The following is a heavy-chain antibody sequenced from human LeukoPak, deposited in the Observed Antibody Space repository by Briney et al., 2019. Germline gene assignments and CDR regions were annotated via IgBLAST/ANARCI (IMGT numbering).Heavy chain of an antibody. CDR3: ARSTPWYGWFDP. CDR1: GFTVSSNY. Sequence: GGSLRLSCAASGFTVSSNYMSWVRQAPGKGLEWVSVIYTGGTTNYADSVKGRFTISRDNSKNTLYLQMNSLRAEDTAVYYCARSTPWYGWFDPWGQGTLVTVSS. D-gene: IGHD6-13*01. V-gene: IGHV3-53*01. J-gene: IGHJ5*02. CDR2: IYTGGTT.